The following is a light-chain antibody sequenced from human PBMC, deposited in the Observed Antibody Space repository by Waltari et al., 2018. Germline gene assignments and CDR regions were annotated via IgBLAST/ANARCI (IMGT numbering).Light chain of an antibody. J-gene: IGLJ2*01. CDR2: DVS. CDR1: SNDVGGYNS. Sequence: QSALTQPASVSGSPGQSVTIFCAGTSNDVGGYNSVSWYQEQPGQAPRVIIYDVSDWTSGVSDRFSGSKSGKTASLTISGLQAEDEADYYCSSQSSNDVVLFGGGTKLTVL. V-gene: IGLV2-14*01. CDR3: SSQSSNDVVL.